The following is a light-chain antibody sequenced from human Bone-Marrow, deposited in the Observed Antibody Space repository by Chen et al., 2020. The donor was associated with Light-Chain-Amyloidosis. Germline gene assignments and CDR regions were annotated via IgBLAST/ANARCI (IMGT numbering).Light chain of an antibody. CDR3: QQSFTLPQT. CDR1: ESISTY. J-gene: IGKJ2*01. Sequence: DIQMTQSPSSLSASVRDRVAITCRASESISTYLNWYQQRPGEAPKLLIYAGSTLHRGVPSRFSGSGSGTDFTLTISGPQPEDSATYYCQQSFTLPQTFGPGTKLEIK. V-gene: IGKV1-39*01. CDR2: AGS.